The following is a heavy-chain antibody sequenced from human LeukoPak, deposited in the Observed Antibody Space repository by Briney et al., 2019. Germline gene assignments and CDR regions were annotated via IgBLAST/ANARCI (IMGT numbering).Heavy chain of an antibody. CDR2: IYHSGST. J-gene: IGHJ1*01. CDR1: GYPISSGYY. Sequence: SETLSLTCTVSGYPISSGYYWSWIRQPPGKGLEWIGSIYHSGSTYYNPSLKSRVTISVDRSKNQFSLKLSSVTAADTAVYYCARDGVYCGGDCRHHGGIQHRGQGTLVTVSS. D-gene: IGHD2-21*01. CDR3: ARDGVYCGGDCRHHGGIQH. V-gene: IGHV4-38-2*02.